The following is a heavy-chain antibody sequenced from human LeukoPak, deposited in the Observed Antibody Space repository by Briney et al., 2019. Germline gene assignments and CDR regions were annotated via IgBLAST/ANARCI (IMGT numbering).Heavy chain of an antibody. J-gene: IGHJ4*02. V-gene: IGHV3-9*03. CDR3: AKDKWVYYYVSGSWIDY. CDR2: NRWNSGSI. Sequence: GRSLRLSCAASGFKFDDYAMHWVRQAPGKGLEWVSGNRWNSGSIGYADSVKGRFTISRDNAKNSLYLQMNNLRAEYVAVYYCAKDKWVYYYVSGSWIDYWGQGTLVTVSS. D-gene: IGHD3-10*01. CDR1: GFKFDDYA.